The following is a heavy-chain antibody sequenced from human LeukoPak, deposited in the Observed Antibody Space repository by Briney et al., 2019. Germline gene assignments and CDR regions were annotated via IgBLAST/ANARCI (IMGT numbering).Heavy chain of an antibody. J-gene: IGHJ6*03. CDR3: ARTGDIVVVPAAIEDYYYYYMDV. CDR2: ISAYNGDR. V-gene: IGHV1-18*01. CDR1: GYTFTSYG. Sequence: ASVKVSCKASGYTFTSYGISWVRQAPGQGIEWLGWISAYNGDRNYAQKLQGRVTMTTDTSTSTAYMELRSLRSDDTAVYYCARTGDIVVVPAAIEDYYYYYMDVWGKGTTVAVSS. D-gene: IGHD2-2*01.